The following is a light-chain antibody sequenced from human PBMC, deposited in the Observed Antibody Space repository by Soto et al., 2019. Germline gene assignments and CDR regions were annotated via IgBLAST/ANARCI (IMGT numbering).Light chain of an antibody. V-gene: IGKV4-1*01. CDR1: QSVLYSSTNRNY. Sequence: DIVMTQSPDSLAVSLGERATINCKSSQSVLYSSTNRNYLAWYQQKPGQPPRMLISWASTRESGVPDRFGGSGSATDFTLTISSLQAEDVAVYYCQQYYTTSPTFGQGPKVEIK. CDR2: WAS. CDR3: QQYYTTSPT. J-gene: IGKJ1*01.